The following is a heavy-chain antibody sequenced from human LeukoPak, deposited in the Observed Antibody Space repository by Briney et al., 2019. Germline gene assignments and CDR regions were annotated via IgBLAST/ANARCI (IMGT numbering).Heavy chain of an antibody. D-gene: IGHD1-1*01. CDR3: AKDWGNDELNFDY. CDR1: GFTFSSYG. V-gene: IGHV3-30*18. J-gene: IGHJ4*02. CDR2: ISYVGSNK. Sequence: GRSLRLSCAASGFTFSSYGMHWVRQAPGKGLEWVAVISYVGSNKYYADSVKGRFTISRDNSKNTLYLQMNSLRAEDTAVYYCAKDWGNDELNFDYWGQGTLVTVSS.